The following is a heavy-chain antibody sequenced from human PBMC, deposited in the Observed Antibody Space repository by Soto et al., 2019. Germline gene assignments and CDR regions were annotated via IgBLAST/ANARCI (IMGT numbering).Heavy chain of an antibody. CDR1: GGSISTGAHF. CDR3: ALTRGQNLWRGSRGFEP. V-gene: IGHV4-31*03. Sequence: QMHLQESGPGLVKPSETLSLTCTVSGGSISTGAHFWSWIRQLPGPGLEWIGYIHHSGSAHYNPSRQSRVNIAVDTPTTQVSLRLSSVTASATVVSYRALTRGQNLWRGSRGFEPWGQGTVLSVSS. D-gene: IGHD3-3*01. CDR2: IHHSGSA. J-gene: IGHJ5*02.